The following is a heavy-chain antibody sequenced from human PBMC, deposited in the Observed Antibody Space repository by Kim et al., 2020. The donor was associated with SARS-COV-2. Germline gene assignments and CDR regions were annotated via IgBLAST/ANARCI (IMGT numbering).Heavy chain of an antibody. CDR3: ARLGYYDSSGYDFPDGMDV. D-gene: IGHD3-22*01. CDR1: GYSFTSYW. J-gene: IGHJ6*02. CDR2: IDPSDSYT. V-gene: IGHV5-10-1*01. Sequence: GESLKISCKGSGYSFTSYWISWVRQMPGKGLEWMGRIDPSDSYTNYSPFFQGHVTISADKSISTAYLQWSSLKASDTAVDYCARLGYYDSSGYDFPDGMDVWGQGTTVTVSS.